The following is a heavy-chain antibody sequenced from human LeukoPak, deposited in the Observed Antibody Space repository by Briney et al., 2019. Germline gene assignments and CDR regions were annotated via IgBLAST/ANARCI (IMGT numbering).Heavy chain of an antibody. Sequence: GGSLRLSCAASGFTFSDYNMNWVRQAPGKGLEWVSSITSSSSYMYYADSVKGRFTISRDNAGNSLYLQMNSLRAEDTAVYYCARGGSSSPVVSVHWGQGALVTVSS. CDR3: ARGGSSSPVVSVH. CDR2: ITSSSSYM. J-gene: IGHJ4*02. V-gene: IGHV3-21*01. D-gene: IGHD6-6*01. CDR1: GFTFSDYN.